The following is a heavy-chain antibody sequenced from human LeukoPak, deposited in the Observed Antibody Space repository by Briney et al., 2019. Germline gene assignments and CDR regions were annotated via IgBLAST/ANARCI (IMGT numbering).Heavy chain of an antibody. CDR3: AIGGPPKTFDY. V-gene: IGHV3-20*04. CDR2: INWNGGST. J-gene: IGHJ4*02. Sequence: GGSLRLSCAASGFTFDDYGMSWVRQAPGKGLEWVSGINWNGGSTGYADSVKGRFTISRDNAKNSLYLQMNSLRAEDTALYYCAIGGPPKTFDYWGQGTLVTVSS. CDR1: GFTFDDYG.